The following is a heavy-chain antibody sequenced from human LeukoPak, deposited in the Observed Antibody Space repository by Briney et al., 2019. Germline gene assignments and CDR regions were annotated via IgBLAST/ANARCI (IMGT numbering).Heavy chain of an antibody. CDR3: ARDLRY. CDR1: EFTVSSNY. D-gene: IGHD5/OR15-5a*01. Sequence: GGSLRLSCAASEFTVSSNYMSWVRQAPGKGLEWVSVIYSGGSTYYADSVKGRFTISRDNSKNTLYLQMNSLRAEDTAVYYCARDLRYWGQGTLITVSS. V-gene: IGHV3-66*01. J-gene: IGHJ4*02. CDR2: IYSGGST.